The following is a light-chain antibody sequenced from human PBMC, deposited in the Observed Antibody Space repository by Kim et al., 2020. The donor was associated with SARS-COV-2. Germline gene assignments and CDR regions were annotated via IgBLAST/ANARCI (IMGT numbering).Light chain of an antibody. CDR1: NSNIGSNY. Sequence: GQRVTIFCSGDNSNIGSNYVFWYQQLPRTAPKLLIYRNNQRPSGVPDRFSGSKSGTSASLAISGLRSEDEAHYFCSAWDDSLRGIVFGEGTQLTVL. CDR2: RNN. CDR3: SAWDDSLRGIV. V-gene: IGLV1-47*01. J-gene: IGLJ2*01.